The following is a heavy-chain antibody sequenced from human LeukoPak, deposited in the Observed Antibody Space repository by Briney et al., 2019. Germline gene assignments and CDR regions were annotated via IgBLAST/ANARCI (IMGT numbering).Heavy chain of an antibody. V-gene: IGHV4-38-2*01. CDR2: INHSGST. D-gene: IGHD3-22*01. Sequence: SETLSLTCAVSGYSISSGYYWGWIRQPPGKGLEWIGEINHSGSTNYNPSLKSRVTISVDTSKNQFSLKLSSVTAADTAVYYCAREYYYDSSGYFYWGQGTLVTVSS. CDR3: AREYYYDSSGYFY. CDR1: GYSISSGYY. J-gene: IGHJ4*02.